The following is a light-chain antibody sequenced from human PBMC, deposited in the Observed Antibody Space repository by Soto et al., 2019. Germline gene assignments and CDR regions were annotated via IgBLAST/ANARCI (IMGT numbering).Light chain of an antibody. CDR3: QHYYTAQLT. Sequence: DIVMTQSPDSLAVSLGEGATINCKSSRSVCDSSNNENYLAWYQQRPRQPPKLLIYWASTRESGVPDRFSGSGSGTDFTLTISSLQAEDVAVYYCQHYYTAQLTFGPGTKVDIK. J-gene: IGKJ3*01. V-gene: IGKV4-1*01. CDR2: WAS. CDR1: RSVCDSSNNENY.